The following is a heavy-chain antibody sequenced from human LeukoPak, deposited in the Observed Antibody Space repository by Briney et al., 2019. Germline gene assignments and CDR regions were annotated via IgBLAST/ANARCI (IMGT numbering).Heavy chain of an antibody. V-gene: IGHV4-34*01. D-gene: IGHD3-10*01. CDR2: INHSGST. CDR3: ARLDTMRSGNYNYYYYMDV. CDR1: GGSFSGYY. Sequence: SETLSLTCAVYGGSFSGYYWSWIRQPPGKGLEWIGEINHSGSTNYNPSLKSRVTISIDKSKSQFSLKLNSVTAADTAVYYCARLDTMRSGNYNYYYYMDVWGKGTTVTISS. J-gene: IGHJ6*03.